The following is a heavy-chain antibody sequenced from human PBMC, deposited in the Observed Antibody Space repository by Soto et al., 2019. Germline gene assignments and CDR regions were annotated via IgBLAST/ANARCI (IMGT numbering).Heavy chain of an antibody. CDR2: IYWDDDK. CDR1: GFSLSTSGVG. D-gene: IGHD3-3*01. CDR3: AHRRTIFGVVTHNWFDP. J-gene: IGHJ5*02. V-gene: IGHV2-5*02. Sequence: QITLKESGPTLVKPTQTLTLTCTFSGFSLSTSGVGVGWIRQPPGKALEWLALIYWDDDKRYSPSLKSRLTIPKDTSKNQVVLTMTNMDPVDTATYYCAHRRTIFGVVTHNWFDPWGQGTLVTVSS.